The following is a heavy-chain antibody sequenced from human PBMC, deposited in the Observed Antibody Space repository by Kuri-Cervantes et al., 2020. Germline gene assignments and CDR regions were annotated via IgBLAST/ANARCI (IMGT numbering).Heavy chain of an antibody. CDR2: ISGSGGST. D-gene: IGHD3-10*01. CDR3: ARDGMVRGVPDYYYYYMDV. CDR1: GFTFSSYA. V-gene: IGHV3-23*01. Sequence: GESLKISCAASGFTFSSYAMSWVRQAPGKGLEWVSAISGSGGSTYYADSVKGRFTISRDNSKNTLYLQMNSLRAEDTAVYYCARDGMVRGVPDYYYYYMDVWGKGTTVTVSS. J-gene: IGHJ6*03.